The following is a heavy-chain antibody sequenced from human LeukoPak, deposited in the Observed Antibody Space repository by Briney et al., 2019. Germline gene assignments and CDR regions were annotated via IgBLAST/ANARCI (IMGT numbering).Heavy chain of an antibody. Sequence: PSETLSLTCTVFGDSINIYYWNWIRQSAEKRLEWIGRIYPSGSTNYNPSLKSRVTISLDKSKNQFSLRLTSVTAADTAVYYCARVASLSSPGYYYFMDVWGKGTTVIVSS. V-gene: IGHV4-4*07. J-gene: IGHJ6*03. CDR3: ARVASLSSPGYYYFMDV. D-gene: IGHD2-15*01. CDR1: GDSINIYY. CDR2: IYPSGST.